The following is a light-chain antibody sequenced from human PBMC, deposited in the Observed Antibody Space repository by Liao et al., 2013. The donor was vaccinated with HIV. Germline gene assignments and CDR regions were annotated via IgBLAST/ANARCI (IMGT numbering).Light chain of an antibody. V-gene: IGLV3-21*04. J-gene: IGLJ1*01. CDR2: YDS. CDR1: NIGSKS. Sequence: SYVLTQPPSVSVAPGKTARITCGGNNIGSKSVHWYQQKPGQAPVLVIYYDSDRPSGIPERFSGSNSENTATLTISRVEAGDEAEYYCQVWDSSSDHPYVFGTGTKVTVL. CDR3: QVWDSSSDHPYV.